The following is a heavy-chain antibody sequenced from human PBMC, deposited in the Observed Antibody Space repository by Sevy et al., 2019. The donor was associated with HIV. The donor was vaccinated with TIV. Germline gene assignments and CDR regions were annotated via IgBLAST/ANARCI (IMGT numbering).Heavy chain of an antibody. D-gene: IGHD1-26*01. CDR2: ISSNGDND. Sequence: GGSLRLSCAASGFTFRTYAFHWVRQAPGRGLEWIGLISSNGDNDLYAHSVRGRFTISRDNSMNILYLQMTSLTPDDTAVYYCARGPEWELTSFLSHWGQGTLVTVSS. CDR1: GFTFRTYA. J-gene: IGHJ4*02. V-gene: IGHV3-30-3*01. CDR3: ARGPEWELTSFLSH.